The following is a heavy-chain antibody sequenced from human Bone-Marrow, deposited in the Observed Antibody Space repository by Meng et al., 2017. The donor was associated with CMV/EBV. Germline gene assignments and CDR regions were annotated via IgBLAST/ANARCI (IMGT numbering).Heavy chain of an antibody. CDR2: ISAYNGNT. V-gene: IGHV1-18*04. CDR1: GYTFTGYY. Sequence: ASVKVSCKASGYTFTGYYMHWVRQAPGQGLEWMGWISAYNGNTNYAQKLQGRVTMTTDTSTSTAYMELRSLRSDDTAVYYCARANSTNYDFWSGYLGIHPYYYYYGMDVWGQGTTVTVSS. CDR3: ARANSTNYDFWSGYLGIHPYYYYYGMDV. D-gene: IGHD3-3*01. J-gene: IGHJ6*02.